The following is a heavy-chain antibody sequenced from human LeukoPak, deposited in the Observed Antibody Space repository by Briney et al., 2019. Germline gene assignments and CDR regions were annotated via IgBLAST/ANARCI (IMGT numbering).Heavy chain of an antibody. CDR3: ARDGYYDFWSGYYTYYYYIDL. Sequence: ASVNVSCKASGYTFTSYGISWVRQAPGQGLEGMGWISAYNGNTNYAQKLQGRVTMTTDTSTSTAYMELRSLRSDATAVYYCARDGYYDFWSGYYTYYYYIDLWGKGTTVSVSS. D-gene: IGHD3-3*01. V-gene: IGHV1-18*01. CDR2: ISAYNGNT. J-gene: IGHJ6*03. CDR1: GYTFTSYG.